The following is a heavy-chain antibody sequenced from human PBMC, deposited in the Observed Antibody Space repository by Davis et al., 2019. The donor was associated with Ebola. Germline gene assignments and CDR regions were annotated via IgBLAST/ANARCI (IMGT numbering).Heavy chain of an antibody. Sequence: MPGGSLRLSCAVYGGSFSDYFWSWIRQPPGKGLEWIGSIYYSGSTYYNPSLKSRVTISVDTSKNQFSLKLSSVTAADTAVYYCARRRFWSGYDYWGQGTLVTVSS. CDR1: GGSFSDYF. D-gene: IGHD3-3*01. V-gene: IGHV4-34*01. J-gene: IGHJ4*02. CDR2: IYYSGST. CDR3: ARRRFWSGYDY.